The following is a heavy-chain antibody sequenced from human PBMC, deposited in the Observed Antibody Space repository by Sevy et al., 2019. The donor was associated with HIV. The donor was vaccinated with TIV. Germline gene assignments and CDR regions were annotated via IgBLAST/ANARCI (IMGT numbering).Heavy chain of an antibody. CDR3: ARDAGGGTTNSGMDV. V-gene: IGHV1-2*06. J-gene: IGHJ6*02. Sequence: ASVKVSCKASGYTFTDDYLHWVRQAPGQGLEWMGRVFPNSGGTNDAQKFRGRVTMTRDTSISTAYMELSRLRSDDTAVYYCARDAGGGTTNSGMDVWGQGTTVTVSS. CDR2: VFPNSGGT. D-gene: IGHD1-7*01. CDR1: GYTFTDDY.